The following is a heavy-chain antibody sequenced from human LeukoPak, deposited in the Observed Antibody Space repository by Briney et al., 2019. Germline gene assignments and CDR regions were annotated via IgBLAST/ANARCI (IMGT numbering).Heavy chain of an antibody. V-gene: IGHV3-23*01. J-gene: IGHJ3*01. Sequence: PAGGSLRLSCAASGFTFSSYAMTWVRQAPGKGLEWVSAFSATDGSAQYAESVEGRFTISRDNSKNTLFLQMNSLGAEDTAVYYCARAKIAAAGTGAFDVWGQGTLVTVSS. D-gene: IGHD6-13*01. CDR1: GFTFSSYA. CDR3: ARAKIAAAGTGAFDV. CDR2: FSATDGSA.